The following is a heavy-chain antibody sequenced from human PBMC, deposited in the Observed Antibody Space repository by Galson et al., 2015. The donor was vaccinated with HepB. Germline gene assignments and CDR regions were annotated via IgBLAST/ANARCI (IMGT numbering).Heavy chain of an antibody. D-gene: IGHD2-15*01. Sequence: SVKVSCKASGFTFTSSAIQWVRQARGQRLEWMRWIAVGSGSTNYAQKFQERVTITTDMSTSTAYMELSSLRSEDTAVYYCAAGFHGIYYFDFWGRGTLVTVSS. CDR2: IAVGSGST. CDR3: AAGFHGIYYFDF. J-gene: IGHJ4*02. CDR1: GFTFTSSA. V-gene: IGHV1-58*02.